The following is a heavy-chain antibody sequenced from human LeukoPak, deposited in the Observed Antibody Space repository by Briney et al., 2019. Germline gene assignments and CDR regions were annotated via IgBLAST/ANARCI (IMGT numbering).Heavy chain of an antibody. V-gene: IGHV3-30*02. J-gene: IGHJ2*01. Sequence: GGSLRLSCAASGFTFSSYGMHWVRQAPGKGLEWVAFIRYDGSNKYYADSVKGRFTISRDNSKNTLYLQMNSLRAEDTAVYYCAKDGFDGYWCFDLWGRGTLVTVSS. CDR3: AKDGFDGYWCFDL. D-gene: IGHD3-10*01. CDR1: GFTFSSYG. CDR2: IRYDGSNK.